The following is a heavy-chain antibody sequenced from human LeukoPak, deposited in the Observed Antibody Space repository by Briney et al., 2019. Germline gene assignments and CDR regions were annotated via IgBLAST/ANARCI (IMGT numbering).Heavy chain of an antibody. D-gene: IGHD3-22*01. V-gene: IGHV4-59*08. CDR3: ARHASYYDSSGYYYGYYFDY. J-gene: IGHJ4*02. CDR2: IYYSGST. Sequence: SETLSLTCTVSGGSISSYYWSWIRQPPGKGLEWIGYIYYSGSTNYNPSLKSRVTISVDTSKNQFSLKLSSVTAADTAVYYCARHASYYDSSGYYYGYYFDYWGQGTLVTVSS. CDR1: GGSISSYY.